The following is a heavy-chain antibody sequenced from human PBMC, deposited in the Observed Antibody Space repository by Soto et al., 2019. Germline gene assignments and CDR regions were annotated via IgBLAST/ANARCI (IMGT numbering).Heavy chain of an antibody. CDR1: GFTFSSYE. CDR3: ARDYYDSSGYYYLDY. J-gene: IGHJ4*02. CDR2: ISSSGSLI. Sequence: EVQLVESGGGLAQPGGSLRLSCAASGFTFSSYEMTWVRQAPGKGVEWVPFISSSGSLIYYPNFVKGRFTNSRDNAKNSLYLQMSSLRAEDTAVYYCARDYYDSSGYYYLDYWGQGTLVTVSS. V-gene: IGHV3-48*03. D-gene: IGHD3-22*01.